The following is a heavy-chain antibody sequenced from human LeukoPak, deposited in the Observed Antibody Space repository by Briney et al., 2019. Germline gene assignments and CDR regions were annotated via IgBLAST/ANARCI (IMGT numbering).Heavy chain of an antibody. V-gene: IGHV4-59*01. Sequence: PSETRSLTCSVSGDTMSSYYWSWIRQPPGKGLEWIGYLYYSGSTNSNPSLKRRVTMSVDTSKNQFSLKLRSGTAADTAVYYCARGGSGISNAFDIWGQGTMVTVSS. CDR3: ARGGSGISNAFDI. CDR1: GDTMSSYY. J-gene: IGHJ3*02. CDR2: LYYSGST. D-gene: IGHD3-10*01.